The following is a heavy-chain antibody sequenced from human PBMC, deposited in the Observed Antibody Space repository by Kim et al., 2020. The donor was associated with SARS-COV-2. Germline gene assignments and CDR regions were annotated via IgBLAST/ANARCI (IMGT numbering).Heavy chain of an antibody. D-gene: IGHD2-21*02. CDR3: ARGGLPSIQQNPMWFDP. J-gene: IGHJ5*02. Sequence: SVKSRFTVSRDNSQNTVYLRMNSLRPEDTAVYYCARGGLPSIQQNPMWFDPWGQGTLVTVPS. V-gene: IGHV3-30*01.